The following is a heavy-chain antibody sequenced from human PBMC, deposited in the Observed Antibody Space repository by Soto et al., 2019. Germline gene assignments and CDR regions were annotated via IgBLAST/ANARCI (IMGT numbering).Heavy chain of an antibody. D-gene: IGHD2-8*01. CDR3: ANIVLMVYARKHLHERWFDP. Sequence: GESLRLSCAASGFTFSSYAMHWVRQAPGKGLEWVAVISYDGSNKYYADSVKGRFTISRDNSKNTLYLQMNSLRAEDTAVYYCANIVLMVYARKHLHERWFDPCGQGTLVTVSS. V-gene: IGHV3-30-3*01. CDR2: ISYDGSNK. J-gene: IGHJ5*02. CDR1: GFTFSSYA.